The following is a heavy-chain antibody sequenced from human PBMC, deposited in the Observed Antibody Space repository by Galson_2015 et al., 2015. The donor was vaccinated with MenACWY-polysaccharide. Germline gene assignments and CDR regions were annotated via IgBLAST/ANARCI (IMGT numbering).Heavy chain of an antibody. V-gene: IGHV3-74*01. J-gene: IGHJ5*02. Sequence: SLRLSCAASGFTFSTYWMHWVRHAPGKGLVWVSRINADGSATDYAGSVRGRFTISRDNAKNTLYLQMNSLRAEDTAVYYCAKAGAKYCRGSNCHFNWFDPWGQGTLVTVSS. CDR2: INADGSAT. CDR1: GFTFSTYW. CDR3: AKAGAKYCRGSNCHFNWFDP. D-gene: IGHD7-27*01.